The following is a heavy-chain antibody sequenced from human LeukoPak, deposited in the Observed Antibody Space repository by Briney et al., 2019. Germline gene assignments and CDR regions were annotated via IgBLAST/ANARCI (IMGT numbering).Heavy chain of an antibody. CDR2: IYYSGST. J-gene: IGHJ3*02. Sequence: SETLSLTCTVSGGSISSGGYSWSWIRQHPGKGLEWIGYIYYSGSTYYNPSLESRVTISVDTSKNQFSLKLSSVTAADTAVYYCARLGSTFDIWGQGTMVTVSS. V-gene: IGHV4-31*03. CDR3: ARLGSTFDI. CDR1: GGSISSGGYS. D-gene: IGHD4-11*01.